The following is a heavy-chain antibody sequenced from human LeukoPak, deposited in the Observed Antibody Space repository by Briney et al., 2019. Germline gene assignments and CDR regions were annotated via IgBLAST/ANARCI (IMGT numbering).Heavy chain of an antibody. CDR1: GFTFSSYA. CDR2: ISYDGSNK. CDR3: ARDIVVVVAATPFSNWFDP. J-gene: IGHJ5*02. V-gene: IGHV3-30-3*01. D-gene: IGHD2-15*01. Sequence: GRSLRLSCAASGFTFSSYAMHWVCQAPGKGLEWVSVISYDGSNKYYADSVKSRFTISRDNSKNTLYLQMNSLRAEDTAVYYCARDIVVVVAATPFSNWFDPWGQGTLVSVSS.